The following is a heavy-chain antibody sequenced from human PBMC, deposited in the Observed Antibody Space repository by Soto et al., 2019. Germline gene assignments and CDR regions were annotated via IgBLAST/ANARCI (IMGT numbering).Heavy chain of an antibody. V-gene: IGHV4-39*01. CDR1: GGSISSSSYY. J-gene: IGHJ5*02. Sequence: QLQLQESGPGLVKPSETLSLTCTVSGGSISSSSYYWGWIRQPPGKGLELIGSIYYSGSTYYNPSLKSRVTISVDTSKNQFSLKLSSVTAADTAVYYCARMYGSGSYDWFDPWGQGTLVTVSS. D-gene: IGHD3-10*01. CDR3: ARMYGSGSYDWFDP. CDR2: IYYSGST.